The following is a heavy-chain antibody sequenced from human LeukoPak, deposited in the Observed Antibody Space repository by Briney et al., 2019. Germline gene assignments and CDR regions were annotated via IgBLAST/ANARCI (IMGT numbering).Heavy chain of an antibody. CDR3: ARLSSVAAFDF. CDR1: GFTFNFFA. J-gene: IGHJ3*01. CDR2: ISYDGGNK. V-gene: IGHV3-30*04. D-gene: IGHD6-19*01. Sequence: GGSLRLSCVASGFTFNFFALHWVRQAPGKGLEWVAVISYDGGNKYYADSVKGQFTISRDDSKSTLYLEMNSLRAEDTAVYYCARLSSVAAFDFWGQGTMVTVSS.